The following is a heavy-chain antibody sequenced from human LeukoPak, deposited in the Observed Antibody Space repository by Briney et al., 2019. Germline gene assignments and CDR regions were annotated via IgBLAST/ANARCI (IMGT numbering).Heavy chain of an antibody. V-gene: IGHV1-2*02. D-gene: IGHD2/OR15-2a*01. CDR1: GYTLTAYF. CDR3: ARGGRVLEYNYYGMDV. J-gene: IGHJ6*02. CDR2: INTYTGGT. Sequence: ASVKVSCKASGYTLTAYFLHWVRQAPGQGLEWMGWINTYTGGTNYAQKFQGRVSMTRDASISTAYMELSRLRSDDTAVYYCARGGRVLEYNYYGMDVWGQGTTVIVSS.